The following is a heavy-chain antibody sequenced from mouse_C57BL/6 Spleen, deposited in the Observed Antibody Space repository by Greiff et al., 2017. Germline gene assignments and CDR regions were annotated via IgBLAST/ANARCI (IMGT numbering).Heavy chain of an antibody. D-gene: IGHD1-1*01. CDR1: GFNIKDYY. V-gene: IGHV14-1*01. CDR3: TEGKRFICYAMDY. CDR2: IDPEDGDT. J-gene: IGHJ4*01. Sequence: VQLQQSGAELVRPGASVKLSCTASGFNIKDYYMHWVKQRPEQGLEWIGRIDPEDGDTEYAPKFQGKATMTVDTSSNTAYLQLSSLTSEDTAVYYCTEGKRFICYAMDYWGQGTSVTVSA.